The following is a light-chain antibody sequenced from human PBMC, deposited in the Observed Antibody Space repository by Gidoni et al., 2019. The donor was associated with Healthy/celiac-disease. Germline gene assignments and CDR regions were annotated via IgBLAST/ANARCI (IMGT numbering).Light chain of an antibody. CDR2: AAS. Sequence: IQMTQSPSSLSASVGDRVTITCRASQSISSYLNWYQQKPGKAPKLLIYAASSLQSGDPSRFSGSGSGTDFTLTISSLQPEDFATYYCQQSYSTPLTFGGGTKVEIK. V-gene: IGKV1-39*01. CDR1: QSISSY. J-gene: IGKJ4*01. CDR3: QQSYSTPLT.